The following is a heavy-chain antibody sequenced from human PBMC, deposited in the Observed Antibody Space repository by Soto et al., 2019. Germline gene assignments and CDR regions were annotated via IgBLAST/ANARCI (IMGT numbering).Heavy chain of an antibody. D-gene: IGHD2-2*01. Sequence: PGGSLRLSCAASGFTFSSYAMHWVRQAPGKGFGWLVFFSYYGRNNFYADSVKGRFTISRENSKNPLYLQLNSLSVEESVFFYCARGVMWQYAPPPAFDIWGQGTMVTVSS. J-gene: IGHJ3*02. V-gene: IGHV3-30*01. CDR2: FSYYGRNN. CDR3: ARGVMWQYAPPPAFDI. CDR1: GFTFSSYA.